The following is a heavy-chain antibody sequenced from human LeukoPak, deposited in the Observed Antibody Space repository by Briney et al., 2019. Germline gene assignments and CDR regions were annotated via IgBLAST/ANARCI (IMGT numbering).Heavy chain of an antibody. CDR1: GFTFSSYW. J-gene: IGHJ2*01. D-gene: IGHD6-19*01. V-gene: IGHV3-7*01. CDR2: IKQDGSEK. CDR3: ARDFIGQWLQDWYFDL. Sequence: GGSLRLSCAASGFTFSSYWMSWIRQAPGKGLEWVANIKQDGSEKYYVDSVKGRFTISRDNAKNSLYLQMNSLRAEDTAVYYCARDFIGQWLQDWYFDLWGRGTLVTVSS.